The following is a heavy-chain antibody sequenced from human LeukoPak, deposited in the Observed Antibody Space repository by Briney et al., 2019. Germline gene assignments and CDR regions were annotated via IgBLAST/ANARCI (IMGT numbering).Heavy chain of an antibody. CDR1: GFTFSNNG. V-gene: IGHV3-23*01. CDR3: AKTNGYYDY. CDR2: ISGGGDTT. D-gene: IGHD3-22*01. J-gene: IGHJ4*02. Sequence: PGGSLRLSCAASGFTFSNNGMSWVRRSPGRGLEWVSGISGGGDTTYYAESVKGRFTISRDNSKNTLFLQMNSLTAEDTAVYYCAKTNGYYDYWGQGALVAVSS.